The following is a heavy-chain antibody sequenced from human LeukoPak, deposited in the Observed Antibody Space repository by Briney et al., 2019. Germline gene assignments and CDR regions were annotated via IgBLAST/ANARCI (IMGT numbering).Heavy chain of an antibody. V-gene: IGHV1-46*01. CDR1: GYTFTIYY. CDR3: AREQSVVPAANNWFDP. J-gene: IGHJ5*02. CDR2: INPSGGST. D-gene: IGHD2-2*01. Sequence: ASVKVSCXASGYTFTIYYMHWVRQARGQGLEWMGIINPSGGSTSYAQKFQGRVTMTRDTSTSTVYMELSSLRSEDTAVYYCAREQSVVPAANNWFDPWGQGTLVTVSS.